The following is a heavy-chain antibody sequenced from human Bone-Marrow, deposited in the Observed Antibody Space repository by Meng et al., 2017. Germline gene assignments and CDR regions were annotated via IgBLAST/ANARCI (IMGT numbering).Heavy chain of an antibody. V-gene: IGHV4-4*02. D-gene: IGHD3-3*01. Sequence: QAQLKESGPGRVKPSGTLSLTCAVSGASISSSHWWGWVRQPPGKGLEWIGEIYHDGSTNYTPSLKSRVTISVDKSKNQFSLKLSSVTAADTAVYYCARAAYDIWSGYAPWGQGSLVTVSS. CDR1: GASISSSHW. CDR3: ARAAYDIWSGYAP. J-gene: IGHJ5*02. CDR2: IYHDGST.